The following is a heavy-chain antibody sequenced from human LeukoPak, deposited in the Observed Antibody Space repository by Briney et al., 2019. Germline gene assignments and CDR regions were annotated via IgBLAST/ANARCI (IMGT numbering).Heavy chain of an antibody. Sequence: SVKVSCKASGGTFSSYAISWVRQAPGQGREWMGRIIPILGIANYAQKFQGRVTITADKSTSTAYMELSSLRSEDTAVYYCARPTLVAQDAFDIWGQGTMVTVSS. CDR1: GGTFSSYA. CDR2: IIPILGIA. V-gene: IGHV1-69*04. J-gene: IGHJ3*02. CDR3: ARPTLVAQDAFDI. D-gene: IGHD2-2*01.